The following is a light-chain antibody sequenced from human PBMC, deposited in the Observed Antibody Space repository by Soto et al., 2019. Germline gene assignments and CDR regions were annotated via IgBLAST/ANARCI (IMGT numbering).Light chain of an antibody. J-gene: IGLJ1*01. Sequence: QSALTQPASVSGSPGQSITISCTGTSSDVGGYNYVSWYQQHPGKAPKFMIYDVSNRPSGVYNRFSGSKSGNTASLTISGLKAEDEADYYGCSYTTSNTRQIVFGTGTKLTVL. CDR3: CSYTTSNTRQIV. CDR2: DVS. V-gene: IGLV2-14*01. CDR1: SSDVGGYNY.